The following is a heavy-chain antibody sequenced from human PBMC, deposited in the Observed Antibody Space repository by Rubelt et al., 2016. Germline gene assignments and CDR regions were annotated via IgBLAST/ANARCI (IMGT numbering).Heavy chain of an antibody. CDR3: ARDGWFDY. CDR2: IKQDGNEK. CDR1: GFTFSSYA. Sequence: LVQPGGSLRLSCAASGFTFSSYAMSWVRQAPGKGLEWVANIKQDGNEKYYVDSVKGRFTISRDNAKNSLYLQMNSLRAEDTAVYYCARDGWFDYWGQGTLVTVSS. J-gene: IGHJ5*01. V-gene: IGHV3-7*01.